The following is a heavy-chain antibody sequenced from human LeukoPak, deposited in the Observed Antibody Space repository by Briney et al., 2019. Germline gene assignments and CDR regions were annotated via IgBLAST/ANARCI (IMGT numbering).Heavy chain of an antibody. J-gene: IGHJ6*02. V-gene: IGHV1-18*01. D-gene: IGHD3-9*01. Sequence: VASVKVSCKASGYTFTSYGISWVRQAPGQGLEWMGWISAYNGNTNYAQKLQGRATMTTDTSTSTAYMELRSLRSDDTAVYYCAATYYDILTGYFNYYYGMDVWGQGTTVTVSS. CDR1: GYTFTSYG. CDR3: AATYYDILTGYFNYYYGMDV. CDR2: ISAYNGNT.